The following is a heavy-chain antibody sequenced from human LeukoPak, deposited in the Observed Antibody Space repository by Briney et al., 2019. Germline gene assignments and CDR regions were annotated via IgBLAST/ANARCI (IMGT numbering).Heavy chain of an antibody. CDR3: AKADNDVGSYYISFDY. CDR2: ISGSGGST. J-gene: IGHJ4*02. Sequence: SGGSLRLSCAASGFTFSSYAMSWVRQAPGKGLEWVSGISGSGGSTYYADSVKGRFTISRDNSKNTLYLQMNSLRVEDTAVYYCAKADNDVGSYYISFDYWGQGTLVTVSS. D-gene: IGHD3-10*01. V-gene: IGHV3-23*01. CDR1: GFTFSSYA.